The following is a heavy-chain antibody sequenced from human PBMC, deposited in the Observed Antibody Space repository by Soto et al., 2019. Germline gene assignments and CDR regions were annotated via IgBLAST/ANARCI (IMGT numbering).Heavy chain of an antibody. J-gene: IGHJ4*02. CDR2: IYPRDSET. Sequence: GESLKISCKVSGDSFPSFWIGWVRQMPGEGLEWLGSIYPRDSETRYSPSSQGQVTTSADNSITTAYLQWSRLKASDTATYYCVRQHPLDSNGWYSWGQGTLVTVSS. CDR3: VRQHPLDSNGWYS. CDR1: GDSFPSFW. V-gene: IGHV5-51*01. D-gene: IGHD6-19*01.